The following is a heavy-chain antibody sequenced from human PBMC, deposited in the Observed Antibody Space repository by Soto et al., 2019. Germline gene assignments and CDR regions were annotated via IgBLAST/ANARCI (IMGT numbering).Heavy chain of an antibody. CDR3: ARFDSRTNAFDI. CDR1: GGSISSYY. V-gene: IGHV4-59*01. CDR2: IYYSGST. Sequence: SETLSLTCTVSGGSISSYYWSWIRQPPGKGLEWIGYIYYSGSTNYNPSLKSRVTISVDTSKNQFSLKLSSVTAADTAVYYCARFDSRTNAFDIWGQGTMVTVSS. J-gene: IGHJ3*02.